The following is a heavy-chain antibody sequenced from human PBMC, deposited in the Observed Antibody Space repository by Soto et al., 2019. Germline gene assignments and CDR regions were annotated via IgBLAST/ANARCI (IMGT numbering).Heavy chain of an antibody. CDR3: AKYGLLYTGSWWFDY. CDR2: ISSSDYST. Sequence: EVQLLESGGGLVQPGGSLRLSCAASGFTFSSFAMSWVRQAPGKGLEWVSAISSSDYSTYYADSVKGRFTISRDNSKKTLYLEMNSLRAEDTAVYFCAKYGLLYTGSWWFDYWGQGTLVTVSS. D-gene: IGHD3-16*01. CDR1: GFTFSSFA. J-gene: IGHJ4*02. V-gene: IGHV3-23*01.